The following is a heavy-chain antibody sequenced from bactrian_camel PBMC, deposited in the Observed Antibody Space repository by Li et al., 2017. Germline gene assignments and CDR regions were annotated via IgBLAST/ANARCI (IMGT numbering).Heavy chain of an antibody. J-gene: IGHJ6*01. D-gene: IGHD4*01. CDR3: ATSIMPRRPTLATSRAFGY. CDR1: GSTFGGHW. CDR2: IDTGGGNT. Sequence: VQLVESGGGLAQPGGSLRLSCVASGSTFGGHWMHWVRQAPGKGLEWVSGIDTGGGNTYYADSVKGRFTISRDNAKNTLYLQMNSLKTEDTALYYCATSIMPRRPTLATSRAFGYWGQGTQVTVS. V-gene: IGHV3S1*01.